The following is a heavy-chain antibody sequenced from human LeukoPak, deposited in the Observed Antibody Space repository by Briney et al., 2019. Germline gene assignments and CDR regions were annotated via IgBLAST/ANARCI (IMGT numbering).Heavy chain of an antibody. J-gene: IGHJ4*02. Sequence: GGSLRLSCAASGFTVSSYAMTWVRQAPGKGLEWVSAIGYSAGDPYYADSGKGRFTIARDNSMNPLYLQMSSLRADDTALYYCAKDDDGHHHGVDHWGQGTLVTVSS. CDR2: IGYSAGDP. CDR3: AKDDDGHHHGVDH. D-gene: IGHD4-17*01. CDR1: GFTVSSYA. V-gene: IGHV3-23*01.